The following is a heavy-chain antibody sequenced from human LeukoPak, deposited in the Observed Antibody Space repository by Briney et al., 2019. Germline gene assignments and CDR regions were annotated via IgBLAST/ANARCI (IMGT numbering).Heavy chain of an antibody. CDR3: LYYLDRSGYLDY. CDR2: ISGRGGST. CDR1: GFTFSINA. D-gene: IGHD3-22*01. J-gene: IGHJ4*02. Sequence: GGSLRLSCAASGFTFSINAMICVRQAAGKGLEWVSTISGRGGSTYSADSVKGRFTISRDNSRNTLYLQMNSLRAEDTAVYYCLYYLDRSGYLDYWGQGTLVTVSS. V-gene: IGHV3-23*01.